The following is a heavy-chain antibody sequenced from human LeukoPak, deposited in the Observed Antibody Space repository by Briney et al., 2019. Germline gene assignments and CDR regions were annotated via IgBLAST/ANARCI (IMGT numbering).Heavy chain of an antibody. D-gene: IGHD2-2*01. J-gene: IGHJ3*02. CDR1: GFTFSSYS. CDR2: ISSSSSYI. Sequence: GGSLRLSCAASGFTFSSYSMNWVRQAPGKGLEWVSSISSSSSYIYYADSVKGRFTISRDNAKNSLYLQMNSLRAEDTAVYYCARVGDIVVVPAARSHAFDIWSQGTMVTVSS. CDR3: ARVGDIVVVPAARSHAFDI. V-gene: IGHV3-21*01.